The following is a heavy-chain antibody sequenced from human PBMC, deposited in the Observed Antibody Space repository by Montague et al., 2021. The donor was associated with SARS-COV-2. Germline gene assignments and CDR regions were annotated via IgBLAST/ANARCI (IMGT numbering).Heavy chain of an antibody. CDR1: GGSFSGYY. J-gene: IGHJ6*02. CDR3: TREGYQVLWSDYYYYGMDV. Sequence: SETLSLTCAVYGGSFSGYYWSWIRQPPGKGLEWIGEINHSGSTNYNPSPKSQVTISVDTSKNQFSLKLSSVTAADTAVYYCTREGYQVLWSDYYYYGMDVWGQGTTVTVSS. CDR2: INHSGST. D-gene: IGHD2-2*01. V-gene: IGHV4-34*01.